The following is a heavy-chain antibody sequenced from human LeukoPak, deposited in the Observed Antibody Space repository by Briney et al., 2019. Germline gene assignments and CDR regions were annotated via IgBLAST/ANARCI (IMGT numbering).Heavy chain of an antibody. CDR2: IYYSGST. V-gene: IGHV4-59*12. J-gene: IGHJ5*02. CDR3: ARDPGGPYCSGGSCTNWFDP. CDR1: GGSISSYY. D-gene: IGHD2-15*01. Sequence: SETLSLTCTVSGGSISSYYWSWIRQPPGKGLEWIGYIYYSGSTYYNPSLKSRVTISVDTSKNQFSLKLSSVTAADTAVYYCARDPGGPYCSGGSCTNWFDPWGQGTLVTVSS.